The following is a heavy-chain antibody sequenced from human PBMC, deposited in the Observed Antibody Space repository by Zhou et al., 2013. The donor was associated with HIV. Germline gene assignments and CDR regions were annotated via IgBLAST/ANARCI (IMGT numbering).Heavy chain of an antibody. D-gene: IGHD3-10*01. Sequence: QVQMVQSGAEVKKPGSSVKVSCKASGGSFSNYDISWVRQGPGQGLEWIGGIIPIFGKANYAQNFQGRVTLTTDESTNTAYMELSSLRSEDTAIYYCARTHKGRSFDYWGQGTLVTVSS. V-gene: IGHV1-69*05. J-gene: IGHJ4*02. CDR1: GGSFSNYD. CDR2: IIPIFGKA. CDR3: ARTHKGRSFDY.